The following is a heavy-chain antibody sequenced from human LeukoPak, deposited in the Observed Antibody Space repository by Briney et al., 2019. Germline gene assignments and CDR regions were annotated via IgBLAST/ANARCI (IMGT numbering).Heavy chain of an antibody. D-gene: IGHD6-13*01. J-gene: IGHJ4*02. V-gene: IGHV4-34*01. CDR2: INHSGST. CDR3: ARGGRAWYLDF. Sequence: SETLSLTCAVYGGSFSGYYWSWIRQPPGKGLEWIGEINHSGSTNYNPSLKSRVAMSVDTSRNQFSLKLTSLTAADTAVYFCARGGRAWYLDFWGQGVLVSVSS. CDR1: GGSFSGYY.